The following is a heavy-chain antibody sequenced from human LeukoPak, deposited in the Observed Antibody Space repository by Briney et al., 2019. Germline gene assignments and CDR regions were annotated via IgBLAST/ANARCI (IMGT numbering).Heavy chain of an antibody. CDR1: GGTFSSYA. Sequence: SVKVSRKASGGTFSSYAISWVRQAPGQGLEWMGGIIPIFGTANYAQKFQGRVTITADESTSTAYMELSSLRSEDTAVYYCARGGDIVVVVAATPYYYGMDVWGKGTTVTVSS. V-gene: IGHV1-69*01. D-gene: IGHD2-15*01. CDR2: IIPIFGTA. J-gene: IGHJ6*04. CDR3: ARGGDIVVVVAATPYYYGMDV.